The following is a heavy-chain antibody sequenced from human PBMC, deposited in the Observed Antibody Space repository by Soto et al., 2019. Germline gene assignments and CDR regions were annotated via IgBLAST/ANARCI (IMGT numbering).Heavy chain of an antibody. Sequence: QVQLVQSGAEVKKPGSSVKVSCKASGGTFSSYAISWVRQAPGQGLEWMGGIIPIFGTANYAQKFQGRVTITAEKSTTTEYMKLSSLRSEDTAVYYCARGDGYNFLPYYCFGMDVWGQGNTVTVSS. D-gene: IGHD5-12*01. V-gene: IGHV1-69*06. CDR2: IIPIFGTA. CDR3: ARGDGYNFLPYYCFGMDV. CDR1: GGTFSSYA. J-gene: IGHJ6*02.